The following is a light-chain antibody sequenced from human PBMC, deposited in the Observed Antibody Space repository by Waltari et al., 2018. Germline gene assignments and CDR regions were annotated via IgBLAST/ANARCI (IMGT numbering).Light chain of an antibody. CDR3: SSYTSSTTVV. Sequence: QSALTQPASVSGSPGQSITISCTGSSSDVGGYNYVSWFQQHPGKAPKLMIYEVSNRPSGVSDRSSGSKSGNTPSLTISGLQPEDEADYYCSSYTSSTTVVFGGGTKLTVL. CDR2: EVS. CDR1: SSDVGGYNY. J-gene: IGLJ2*01. V-gene: IGLV2-14*01.